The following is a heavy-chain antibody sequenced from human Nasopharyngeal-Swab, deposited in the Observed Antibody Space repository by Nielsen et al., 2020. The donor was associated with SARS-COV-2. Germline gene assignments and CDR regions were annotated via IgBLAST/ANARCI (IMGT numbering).Heavy chain of an antibody. D-gene: IGHD5-18*01. V-gene: IGHV3-15*01. J-gene: IGHJ3*02. CDR1: GFTFSNAW. Sequence: GESLKISCAASGFTFSNAWMSWVRQAPGKGLEWVGRIKSKTDGGTTDYAAPVKGRFTISRDDSKNTLYLQMNRLRPEDTAVYYCAREGGDSYGSGGAFDIWGQGTMVTVSS. CDR2: IKSKTDGGTT. CDR3: AREGGDSYGSGGAFDI.